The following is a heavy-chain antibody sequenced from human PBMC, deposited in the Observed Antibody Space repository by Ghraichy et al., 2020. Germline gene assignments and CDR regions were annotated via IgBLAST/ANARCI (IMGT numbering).Heavy chain of an antibody. CDR2: IYYSGGT. J-gene: IGHJ6*02. D-gene: IGHD3-10*01. V-gene: IGHV4-59*01. CDR3: ARDRWMVQGAGVYYYYGMDV. Sequence: SETLSLTCTVSGGSISSYYWSWIRQPPGKGLEWIGDIYYSGGTNYNPSLKSRVTISVDTSKNQFSLKLSSVTAADTAVYYCARDRWMVQGAGVYYYYGMDVWGQGTTVTVSS. CDR1: GGSISSYY.